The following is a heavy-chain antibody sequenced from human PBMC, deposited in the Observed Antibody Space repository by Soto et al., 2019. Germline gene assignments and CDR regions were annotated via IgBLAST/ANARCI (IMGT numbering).Heavy chain of an antibody. J-gene: IGHJ3*01. CDR2: IQNDGSRT. CDR3: ARGDLGGFDL. D-gene: IGHD2-21*02. V-gene: IGHV3-74*01. Sequence: EVQLVESEGGLVQRGGSLRLSCAASGFTFNYYWMHWVRQDPGQGLVWVAHIQNDGSRTTYADSVKGRFTISRDNAKNTMYLQMNSLRAEDTAVYYCARGDLGGFDLWGQGTTVTVSS. CDR1: GFTFNYYW.